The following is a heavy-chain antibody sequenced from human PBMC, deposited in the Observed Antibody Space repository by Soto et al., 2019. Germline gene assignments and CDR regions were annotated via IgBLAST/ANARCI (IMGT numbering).Heavy chain of an antibody. CDR2: VNGDGSST. V-gene: IGHV3-74*01. J-gene: IGHJ3*01. D-gene: IGHD1-20*01. CDR3: ARDNWNTV. Sequence: PGGSLRLSCAASGFTFSNYWMHWVRQAPGKGLVWVSRVNGDGSSTFYADSVKGRFTISRDNAKNTVYLQMNSLRAEDTAVYYCARDNWNTVWGQGTMVTV. CDR1: GFTFSNYW.